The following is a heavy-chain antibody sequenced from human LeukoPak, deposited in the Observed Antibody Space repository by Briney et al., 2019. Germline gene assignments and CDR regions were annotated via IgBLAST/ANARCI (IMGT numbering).Heavy chain of an antibody. CDR2: MNPNSGNT. V-gene: IGHV1-8*01. J-gene: IGHJ4*02. Sequence: ASVKVSCKASGYTFASYDINWVRQATGQGLEWMGWMNPNSGNTGYAQKFQGRVTMTRNTSISTAYMELSSLRSEDTAVYYCARGVTFSVGATTSVVDYWGQGTLVTVSS. D-gene: IGHD1-26*01. CDR1: GYTFASYD. CDR3: ARGVTFSVGATTSVVDY.